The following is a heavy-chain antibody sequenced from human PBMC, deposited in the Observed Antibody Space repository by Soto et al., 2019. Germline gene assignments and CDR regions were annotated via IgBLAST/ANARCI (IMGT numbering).Heavy chain of an antibody. D-gene: IGHD1-1*01. Sequence: QVQLVQSGDEVKKPGASVKVSCKASGYTFTGYGVSWVRQAPGQGLEWMGWIAAYNGNTDYAQKFQARVTMSKDTSTSTAYMNRRSLRSADTAVYYCARDPNCNAHGVYAFDLWGKGTMVTV. CDR3: ARDPNCNAHGVYAFDL. V-gene: IGHV1-18*01. CDR2: IAAYNGNT. J-gene: IGHJ3*01. CDR1: GYTFTGYG.